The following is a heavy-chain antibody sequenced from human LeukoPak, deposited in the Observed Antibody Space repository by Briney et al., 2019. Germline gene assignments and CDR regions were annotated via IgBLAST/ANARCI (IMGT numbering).Heavy chain of an antibody. CDR3: AKTPGTQGWFDP. Sequence: SETLSLTCAVYGGSFSGYYWSWIRQPPGKGLEWIGEINHSGSTIYNPSLKSRVTISVDTSKNQFSLKLSSVTAADTAVYYCAKTPGTQGWFDPWGQGTLVTVSS. CDR2: INHSGST. CDR1: GGSFSGYY. J-gene: IGHJ5*02. V-gene: IGHV4-34*01.